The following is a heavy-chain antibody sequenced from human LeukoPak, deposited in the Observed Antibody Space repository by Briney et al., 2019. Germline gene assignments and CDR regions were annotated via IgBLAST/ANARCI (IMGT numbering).Heavy chain of an antibody. Sequence: GESLKISCKGSGYRLTSYWIGWVRQMPGKGLEWMGIIYPGDSDIRYSPSFQGQVTISADKSISTAYLQWSSLKASDTAMYYCASSTDHQNWFDPWGQGTLVTVSS. D-gene: IGHD4-11*01. CDR2: IYPGDSDI. CDR1: GYRLTSYW. V-gene: IGHV5-51*01. CDR3: ASSTDHQNWFDP. J-gene: IGHJ5*02.